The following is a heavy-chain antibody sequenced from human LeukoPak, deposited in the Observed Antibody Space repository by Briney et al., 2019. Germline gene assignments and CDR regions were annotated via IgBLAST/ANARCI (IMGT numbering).Heavy chain of an antibody. D-gene: IGHD3-10*01. CDR1: GFTFSSYS. V-gene: IGHV3-21*01. CDR3: ARALWPKYQPVAFDI. CDR2: ISSSSSYI. J-gene: IGHJ3*02. Sequence: GGSLRLSCAASGFTFSSYSMNWVRQAPGKGLEWVSSISSSSSYIYYADSVKGRFTISRDNAKNSLYLQMNSLRAEDTAVYCCARALWPKYQPVAFDIWGQGTMVTVSS.